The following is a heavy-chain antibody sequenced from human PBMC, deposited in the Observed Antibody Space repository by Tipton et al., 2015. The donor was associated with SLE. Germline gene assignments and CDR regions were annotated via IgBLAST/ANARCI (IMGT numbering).Heavy chain of an antibody. CDR3: VRASLSFGEYQLLSAEYFQH. CDR1: GFTFDDYA. D-gene: IGHD2-2*01. CDR2: ISSYGSYI. J-gene: IGHJ1*01. V-gene: IGHV3-21*01. Sequence: SLRLSCAASGFTFDDYAMHWVRQAPGKGLEWVSSISSYGSYIYYADSVKGRFTISRDNAKNSLYLQMSSLRVEDTAIYYCVRASLSFGEYQLLSAEYFQHWGQGTLVTVSS.